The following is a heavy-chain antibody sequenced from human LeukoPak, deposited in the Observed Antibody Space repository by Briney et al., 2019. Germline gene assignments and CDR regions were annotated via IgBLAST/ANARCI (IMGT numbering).Heavy chain of an antibody. CDR3: ARGGLTIFGVGSAAPFDP. CDR2: INHSGST. J-gene: IGHJ5*02. D-gene: IGHD3-3*01. V-gene: IGHV4-34*01. CDR1: GGSFSGYY. Sequence: SGTLSLTCAVYGGSFSGYYWSWIRQPPGKGLEWIGEINHSGSTNYNPSLKSRVTISVDTSKNQFSLKLSSVTAADTAVYYCARGGLTIFGVGSAAPFDPWGQGTLVTVSS.